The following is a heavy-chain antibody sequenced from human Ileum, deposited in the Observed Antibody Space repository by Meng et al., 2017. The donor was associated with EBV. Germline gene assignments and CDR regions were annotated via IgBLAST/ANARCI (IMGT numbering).Heavy chain of an antibody. V-gene: IGHV1-3*01. CDR1: GNTFTNNA. CDR3: AVEVIFGGVPFDD. CDR2: INPRNGNT. J-gene: IGHJ4*02. D-gene: IGHD2-8*02. Sequence: VQLVQAGPEVKKPGASVKVSCKVSGNTFTNNAIHWVRQAPGQGLEWMGWINPRNGNTEYSQKFQDRVTITRDTSASTAYMELSSLTSEDMAVYFCAVEVIFGGVPFDDWGQGTLVTVSS.